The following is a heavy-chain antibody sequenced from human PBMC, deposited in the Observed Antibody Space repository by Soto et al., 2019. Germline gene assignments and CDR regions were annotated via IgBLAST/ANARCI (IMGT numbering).Heavy chain of an antibody. D-gene: IGHD3-3*01. CDR1: GYPVTAYY. Sequence: QLHLVQSGAVVKKPGASGTVSCSASGYPVTAYYMHWVRQAPGRGLEWMGGINPATGAAKYTQTFQGRVTMTRDTSTSTVFMELSGLTSEDTAGFYCARGGGVGVAGSAAFDMWGQGTLVTVSS. CDR3: ARGGGVGVAGSAAFDM. CDR2: INPATGAA. V-gene: IGHV1-2*02. J-gene: IGHJ3*02.